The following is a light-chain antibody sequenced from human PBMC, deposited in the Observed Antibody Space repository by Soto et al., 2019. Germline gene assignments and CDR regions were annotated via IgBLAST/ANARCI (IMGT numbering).Light chain of an antibody. V-gene: IGLV1-40*01. CDR2: GNI. CDR3: KSYDSTRSARYV. J-gene: IGLJ1*01. CDR1: SSNIGADYD. Sequence: QSVLTQPPSVSGAPGQRVTISCTGSSSNIGADYDVHWYQQRPGTAPKLLIFGNIKRPSGVADRFSGSKSGPSASLAITGLQAEDEGDYYCKSYDSTRSARYVFGTGTKLTVL.